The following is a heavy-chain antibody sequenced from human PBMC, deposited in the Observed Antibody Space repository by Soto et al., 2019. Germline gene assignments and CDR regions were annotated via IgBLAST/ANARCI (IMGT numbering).Heavy chain of an antibody. Sequence: EVQLVESGGGLIQPGGSLRLSCAASGFTVSNNYMGWVRQAPGKGLEWVSIIYSGGSTYYADSVKGRFTISRDSSKNTLYLQMNSLRVEDTAMFYCARAPSGNYYFDSWGQGTLVTVSS. J-gene: IGHJ4*02. CDR2: IYSGGST. V-gene: IGHV3-53*01. D-gene: IGHD1-26*01. CDR1: GFTVSNNY. CDR3: ARAPSGNYYFDS.